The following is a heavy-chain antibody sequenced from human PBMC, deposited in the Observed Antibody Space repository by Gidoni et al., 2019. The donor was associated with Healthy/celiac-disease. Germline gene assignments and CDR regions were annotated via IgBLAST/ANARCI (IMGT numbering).Heavy chain of an antibody. CDR1: GYTFTSYG. CDR2: ISAYNGNT. D-gene: IGHD5-18*01. CDR3: ARVAGGYSYGWEYYYYGMDV. J-gene: IGHJ6*02. Sequence: QVQLVQSGAEVKKPGASVKVSCKASGYTFTSYGISWVRQAPGQGLEWMGWISAYNGNTNYAQKLQGRVTMTTDTSTSTAYMELRSLRSDDTAVYYCARVAGGYSYGWEYYYYGMDVWGQGTTVTVSS. V-gene: IGHV1-18*01.